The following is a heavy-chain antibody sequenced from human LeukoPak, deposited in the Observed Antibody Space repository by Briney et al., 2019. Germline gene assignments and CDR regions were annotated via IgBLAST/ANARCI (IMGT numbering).Heavy chain of an antibody. CDR3: AREVTGKGNYFDY. Sequence: SGTLSLTCAVSGGSISSSNWWSWVRQPPGKGLEWIGEIYHSGSTNYNPSLKSRVTISVDRSKNQFSLKLSSVTAADTAVYYCAREVTGKGNYFDYWGQGTLVTVSS. CDR1: GGSISSSNW. CDR2: IYHSGST. J-gene: IGHJ4*02. D-gene: IGHD1-20*01. V-gene: IGHV4-4*02.